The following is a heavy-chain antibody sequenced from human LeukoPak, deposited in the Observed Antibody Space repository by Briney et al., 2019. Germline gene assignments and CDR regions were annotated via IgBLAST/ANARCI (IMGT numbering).Heavy chain of an antibody. J-gene: IGHJ4*02. V-gene: IGHV4-59*08. D-gene: IGHD6-19*01. CDR3: ARHWSSSGWLIDY. CDR2: IYYSGST. CDR1: GGSISSYY. Sequence: SETLSLTCTVSGGSISSYYWSWIRQPSGKGLEWIGYIYYSGSTNYNPSLKSRVTISVDTSKNQFSLKLSSVTAADTAVYYCARHWSSSGWLIDYWGQGTLVTVSS.